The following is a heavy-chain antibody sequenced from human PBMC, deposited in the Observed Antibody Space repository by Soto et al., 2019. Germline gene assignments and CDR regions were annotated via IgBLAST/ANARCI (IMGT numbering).Heavy chain of an antibody. CDR1: GYYISNGYF. V-gene: IGHV4-38-2*01. CDR2: SYYRGIT. CDR3: APLSVSLSGPYGIHV. J-gene: IGHJ6*02. Sequence: SETLSLTCGVSGYYISNGYFWGWIRQPPGKGLEWIGSSYYRGITYYNPSLKSRVTVSVDTTKNQVSLKLSSVTAADTAVYYCAPLSVSLSGPYGIHVWGQGTTVTVSS. D-gene: IGHD2-15*01.